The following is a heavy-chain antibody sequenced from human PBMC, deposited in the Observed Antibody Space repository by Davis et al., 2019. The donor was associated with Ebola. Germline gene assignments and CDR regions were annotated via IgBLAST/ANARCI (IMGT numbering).Heavy chain of an antibody. CDR1: GYSFTSYW. D-gene: IGHD1-26*01. J-gene: IGHJ6*04. Sequence: GGSLRLSCKGSGYSFTSYWISWVRQMPGKGLEWMGIIYPGDSDTRYSPSFQGQVTISADKSISTAYLQWSSLKASDTAMYYCARQINSGSRPMDVWGKGTTVTVSS. V-gene: IGHV5-51*01. CDR3: ARQINSGSRPMDV. CDR2: IYPGDSDT.